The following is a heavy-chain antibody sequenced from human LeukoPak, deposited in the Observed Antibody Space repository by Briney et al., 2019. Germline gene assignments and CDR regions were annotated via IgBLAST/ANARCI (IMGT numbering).Heavy chain of an antibody. CDR2: ISVNGGST. CDR1: GFTFSSYA. Sequence: GGSLRLSCAASGFTFSSYAMSWVRQAPGKGLEWVSGISVNGGSTYYADSVKGRFSIPRDNSKNTLYLQMHSLRAEDTAVYYCAKDRGYSYGSLDYWGQGTLVTVSS. D-gene: IGHD5-18*01. CDR3: AKDRGYSYGSLDY. V-gene: IGHV3-23*01. J-gene: IGHJ4*02.